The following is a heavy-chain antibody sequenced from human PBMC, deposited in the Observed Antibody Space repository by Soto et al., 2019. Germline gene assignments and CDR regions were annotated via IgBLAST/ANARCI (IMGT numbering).Heavy chain of an antibody. Sequence: PSETLSLTCTFSGCSISSYYWSWIRQPPGKGLEWIGYIFSSGSTNSNPSLKSRVTISVDTSKNQFSLKLSSVTAADTAVYYCARVLFGRGNWFDPWGQGTLVTVSS. CDR3: ARVLFGRGNWFDP. CDR2: IFSSGST. J-gene: IGHJ5*02. V-gene: IGHV4-59*01. D-gene: IGHD3-3*01. CDR1: GCSISSYY.